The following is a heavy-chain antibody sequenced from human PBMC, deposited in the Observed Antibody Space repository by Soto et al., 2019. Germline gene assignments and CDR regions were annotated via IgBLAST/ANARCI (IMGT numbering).Heavy chain of an antibody. V-gene: IGHV5-10-1*01. CDR3: ARHNPHDFWSGYDDNWFDP. J-gene: IGHJ5*02. Sequence: ESLKISCKGSGYNFTSYWISWVRQMPGKGLEWMGRIDPSDSYTNYRPSFQGHVTISADKSISTAYLQWSSLKASDTAMYYCARHNPHDFWSGYDDNWFDPWGQGTLVTVSS. CDR2: IDPSDSYT. D-gene: IGHD3-3*01. CDR1: GYNFTSYW.